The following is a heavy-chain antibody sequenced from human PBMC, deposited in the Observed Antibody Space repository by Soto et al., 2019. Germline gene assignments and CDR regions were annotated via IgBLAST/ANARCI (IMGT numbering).Heavy chain of an antibody. CDR2: INAGNGNT. D-gene: IGHD4-17*01. CDR1: GYTFTSYA. J-gene: IGHJ4*02. V-gene: IGHV1-3*01. Sequence: ASVKVSCKASGYTFTSYAMHWVRQAPGQRLEWMGWINAGNGNTKYSQKFQGRVTITRDTSASTAYMELSSLRSEDTAVYYCARDGPTTVTTPKYFDYWGQGTLVTVSS. CDR3: ARDGPTTVTTPKYFDY.